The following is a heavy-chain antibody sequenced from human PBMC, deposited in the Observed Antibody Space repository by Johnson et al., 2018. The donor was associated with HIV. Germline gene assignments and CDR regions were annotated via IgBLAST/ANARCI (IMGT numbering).Heavy chain of an antibody. J-gene: IGHJ3*02. CDR2: ISYDGSNK. D-gene: IGHD6-6*01. V-gene: IGHV3-30-3*01. CDR1: GFTFSSYA. Sequence: VQLVESGGGVVQPGRSLRLSCAASGFTFSSYAMHWVRQAPGKGLEWVAVISYDGSNKYYADSVKGRFTISRDNSKNTLYLQMNSLRAEDTAVYYCAKEARRPAFDIWGQGTMVTVSS. CDR3: AKEARRPAFDI.